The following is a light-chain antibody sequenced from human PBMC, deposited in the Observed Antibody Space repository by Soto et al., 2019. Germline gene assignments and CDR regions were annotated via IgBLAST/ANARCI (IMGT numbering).Light chain of an antibody. CDR2: GNS. J-gene: IGLJ1*01. Sequence: QSVLTQPPSVSGAPGQRVAISCTGSSSNIGAGYDVHWYQQLPGTAPKLLIYGNSNRPSGGPDRFSGSKSGTSASLAITGLQTEHDADYCWKSYGSRVSGFYGFGTGTKVTV. CDR3: KSYGSRVSGFYG. CDR1: SSNIGAGYD. V-gene: IGLV1-40*01.